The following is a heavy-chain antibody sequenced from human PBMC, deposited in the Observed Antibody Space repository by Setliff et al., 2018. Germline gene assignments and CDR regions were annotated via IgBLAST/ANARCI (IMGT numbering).Heavy chain of an antibody. CDR2: MSHRGRT. V-gene: IGHV4-38-2*02. J-gene: IGHJ3*02. CDR3: ATPRRDDLDTPFDTFDI. D-gene: IGHD3-3*01. CDR1: GVSINSGHY. Sequence: SETLSLTCTVSGVSINSGHYWGWIRQPPGKGLEWIVTMSHRGRTYYNPSLESRATMSLDTSKNQFSLRLTYVAAADTAVYYCATPRRDDLDTPFDTFDIWGQGTMVTVSS.